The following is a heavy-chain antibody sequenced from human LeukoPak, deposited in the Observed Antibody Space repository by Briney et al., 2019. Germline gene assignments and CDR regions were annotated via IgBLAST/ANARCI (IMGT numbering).Heavy chain of an antibody. CDR2: IYPGDSDT. Sequence: GESLKISCQGSGYSFTSYWIGWVRQMPGKGLEWMGIIYPGDSDTRYSPSFQGQVTISADKSISTAYLQWSSLKASDTAMYYCARSYYDFWSGYSPFCYWGQGTLVTVSS. CDR3: ARSYYDFWSGYSPFCY. J-gene: IGHJ4*02. V-gene: IGHV5-51*01. D-gene: IGHD3-3*01. CDR1: GYSFTSYW.